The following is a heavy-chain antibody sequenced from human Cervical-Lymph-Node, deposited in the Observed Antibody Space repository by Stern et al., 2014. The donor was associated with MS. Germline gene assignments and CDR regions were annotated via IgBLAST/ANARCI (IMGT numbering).Heavy chain of an antibody. D-gene: IGHD6-6*01. CDR2: IFPGDPDT. CDR3: AILLSSIASPYYFDS. V-gene: IGHV5-51*03. Sequence: QLVQSGAEVKKPGESLKISCSVSGYSFTNSWIGWVRQMPGKGLEWMGIIFPGDPDTRYSPSFQGQVTISADKSFSSAYLQWSSLKASDTAMYYCAILLSSIASPYYFDSWGQGTLVTVSS. CDR1: GYSFTNSW. J-gene: IGHJ4*02.